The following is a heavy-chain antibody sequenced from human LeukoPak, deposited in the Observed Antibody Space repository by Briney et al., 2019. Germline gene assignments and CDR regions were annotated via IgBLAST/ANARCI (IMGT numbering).Heavy chain of an antibody. D-gene: IGHD1-26*01. V-gene: IGHV3-23*01. CDR2: ISGSGGST. J-gene: IGHJ4*02. CDR3: AKASGSWDIDY. Sequence: AGGSLRLSCAASGFTFSSYAMSWVRPAPGKGLEWVSTISGSGGSTYYADSVKGRFTISRDNSKNTVYLQMNSLRAEDTAVYYCAKASGSWDIDYWGQGNLVTVSS. CDR1: GFTFSSYA.